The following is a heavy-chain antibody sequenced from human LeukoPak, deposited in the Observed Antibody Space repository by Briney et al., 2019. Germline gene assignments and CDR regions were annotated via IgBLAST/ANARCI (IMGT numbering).Heavy chain of an antibody. J-gene: IGHJ3*02. V-gene: IGHV3-30*18. D-gene: IGHD2-21*02. CDR2: ISYDGSNK. Sequence: GGSLRLSCAASGFTFSSYGMHWVRQAPGKGLEWVAVISYDGSNKYYADSVKGRFTVSRDNSKNTLYLQMNSLRAEDTAVYYCAKLLGVVTAIPDAFDIWGQGTMVTVSS. CDR1: GFTFSSYG. CDR3: AKLLGVVTAIPDAFDI.